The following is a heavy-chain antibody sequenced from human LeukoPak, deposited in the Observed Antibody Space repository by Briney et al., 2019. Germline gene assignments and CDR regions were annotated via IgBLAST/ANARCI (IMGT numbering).Heavy chain of an antibody. D-gene: IGHD2-2*01. CDR3: ARESLVVPAAIRSYAFDI. V-gene: IGHV5-51*01. J-gene: IGHJ3*02. Sequence: GESLKISCKGSGYSFTSYWIGWVRQMPGEGLEWMGIIYPGDSDTRYSPSFQGQVTISADKSISTAYLQWSSLKASDTAMYYCARESLVVPAAIRSYAFDIWGQGTMVTVSS. CDR1: GYSFTSYW. CDR2: IYPGDSDT.